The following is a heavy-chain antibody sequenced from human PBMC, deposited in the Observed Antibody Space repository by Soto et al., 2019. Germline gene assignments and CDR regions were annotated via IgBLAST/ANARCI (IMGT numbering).Heavy chain of an antibody. Sequence: GASVKVSCKASGYTFTSYYMHWVRQAPGQGLEWMGIINPSGGSTSYAQKFQGRVTMTRDTSTSTVYMELSSLRSEDTAVYYCARDPHYYYGSGSVYYYGMDVWGQGTTVTVSS. CDR1: GYTFTSYY. V-gene: IGHV1-46*01. CDR2: INPSGGST. D-gene: IGHD3-10*01. CDR3: ARDPHYYYGSGSVYYYGMDV. J-gene: IGHJ6*02.